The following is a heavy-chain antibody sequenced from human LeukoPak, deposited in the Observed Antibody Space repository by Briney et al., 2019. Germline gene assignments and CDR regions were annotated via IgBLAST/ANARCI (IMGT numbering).Heavy chain of an antibody. V-gene: IGHV3-33*01. J-gene: IGHJ6*02. CDR1: GFTFSSYG. CDR2: IWYDGSNK. Sequence: PGGSLRLSCAASGFTFSSYGMHWVRQAPGKGLEWVAVIWYDGSNKYYADSVKGRFTISRDNSKNTLYLQMNSLRAEDTAVYYCARDRRIFGVEDYYYYGMDVWGQGTTVTVSS. D-gene: IGHD3-3*01. CDR3: ARDRRIFGVEDYYYYGMDV.